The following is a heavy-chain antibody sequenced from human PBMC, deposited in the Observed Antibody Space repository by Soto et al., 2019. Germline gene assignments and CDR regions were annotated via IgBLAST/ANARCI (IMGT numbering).Heavy chain of an antibody. CDR2: IHYSGSV. D-gene: IGHD5-12*01. CDR1: GGSISVEHYH. V-gene: IGHV4-30-4*01. CDR3: ARAARNVDIVATGYAFDI. J-gene: IGHJ3*02. Sequence: SETLSLTCTVSGGSISVEHYHWTWIRQPPGKGLEWIGYIHYSGSVYYNPSLQSRLSMSVDTSKNQFSLKLSSVTAADTAVYYCARAARNVDIVATGYAFDIWGQGTMVTVSS.